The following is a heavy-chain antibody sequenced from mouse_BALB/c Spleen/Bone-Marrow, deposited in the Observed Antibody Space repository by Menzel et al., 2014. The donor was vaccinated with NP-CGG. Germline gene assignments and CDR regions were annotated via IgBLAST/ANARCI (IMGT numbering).Heavy chain of an antibody. J-gene: IGHJ2*01. CDR3: ARGNYVDY. CDR2: ISYDGSN. V-gene: IGHV3-6*02. CDR1: GYSITSGYY. Sequence: EVQRVESGPGLVKPSQSLSLTCSVTGYSITSGYYWNWIRQFPGNKLEWMGYISYDGSNNYDPSLKNRIPVTRDTSKNQFFLKLNSVTTEDTATYYCARGNYVDYWGQGTTLTVSS.